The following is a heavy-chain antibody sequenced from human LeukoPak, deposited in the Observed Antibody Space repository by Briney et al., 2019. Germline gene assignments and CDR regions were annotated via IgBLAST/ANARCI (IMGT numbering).Heavy chain of an antibody. CDR1: GFTFSTYW. D-gene: IGHD1-7*01. CDR2: IKSKTDGGTT. CDR3: TLSKYNWNYVVDY. J-gene: IGHJ4*02. V-gene: IGHV3-15*01. Sequence: GGSLRLSCAASGFTFSTYWMHWVRQAPGKGLEWVGRIKSKTDGGTTDYAAPVKGRFTISRDDSKNTLYLQMDSLKTEDTAAYYCTLSKYNWNYVVDYWGQGTLVTVSS.